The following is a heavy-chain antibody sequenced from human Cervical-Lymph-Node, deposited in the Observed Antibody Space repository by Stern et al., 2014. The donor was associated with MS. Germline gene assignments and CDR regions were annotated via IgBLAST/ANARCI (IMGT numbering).Heavy chain of an antibody. J-gene: IGHJ4*02. CDR2: ISYDGSNK. CDR1: GFTFSSYG. Sequence: VQLVQSGGGVVQPGRSLRLSCAASGFTFSSYGMHWVRQAPGKGLEWVAVISYDGSNKYYADSVKGRFTISRDNSKKTLYLQMNSLRAEDTAVYYCAKDALYRCSSTSCYFSDYWGQGTLVTVSS. CDR3: AKDALYRCSSTSCYFSDY. D-gene: IGHD2-2*01. V-gene: IGHV3-30*18.